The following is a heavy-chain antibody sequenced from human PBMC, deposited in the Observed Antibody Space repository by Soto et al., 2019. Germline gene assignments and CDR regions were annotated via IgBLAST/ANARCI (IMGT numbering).Heavy chain of an antibody. Sequence: SETLSLTCTVSGGSISSGGYYWSWIRQHPGKGLEWIGYIYYSGSTYYNPSLKSRVTISVDTSKNQFSLKLSSVTAADTAVYYCARVGVRGVIEKNWFDPWGQGTLVTVSS. CDR3: ARVGVRGVIEKNWFDP. V-gene: IGHV4-31*03. D-gene: IGHD3-10*01. J-gene: IGHJ5*02. CDR2: IYYSGST. CDR1: GGSISSGGYY.